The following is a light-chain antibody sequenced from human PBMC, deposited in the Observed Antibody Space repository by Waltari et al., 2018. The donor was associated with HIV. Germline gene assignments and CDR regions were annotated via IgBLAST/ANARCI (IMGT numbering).Light chain of an antibody. V-gene: IGKV3-15*01. Sequence: TVMTQSPGTLPVSPGERATLSCRASQSVSNNLAWYQQKPGEAPRLLIYDASDRATGVPARFSGSGSGTEFTLTISSLQSEDFAVYFCQQYKDWPPWTFGQGTKVEMK. CDR3: QQYKDWPPWT. CDR1: QSVSNN. CDR2: DAS. J-gene: IGKJ1*01.